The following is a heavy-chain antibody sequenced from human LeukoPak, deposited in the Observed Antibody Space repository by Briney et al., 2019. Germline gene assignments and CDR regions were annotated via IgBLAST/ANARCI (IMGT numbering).Heavy chain of an antibody. CDR2: ISSSGSTI. CDR3: ARAKSVVVAATPSAYFDY. CDR1: GFTFSDYY. D-gene: IGHD2-15*01. J-gene: IGHJ4*02. Sequence: GGSLRLSCAASGFTFSDYYMSWIRQTPGKGLEWVSYISSSGSTIYYADSVKGRFTISRDNAKNSLYLQMNSLRAEDTAVYYCARAKSVVVAATPSAYFDYWGQGILVTVSS. V-gene: IGHV3-11*01.